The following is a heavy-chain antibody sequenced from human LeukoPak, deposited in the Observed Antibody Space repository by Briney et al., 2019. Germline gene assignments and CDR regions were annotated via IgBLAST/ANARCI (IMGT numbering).Heavy chain of an antibody. V-gene: IGHV4-61*02. J-gene: IGHJ3*02. D-gene: IGHD5-24*01. CDR1: GGSISSGSYY. CDR2: IYTSGST. CDR3: AKGMATIGAFDI. Sequence: SETLSLTCTVSGGSISSGSYYWSWIRQPAGKGLEWIGRIYTSGSTNYNPSLKSRVTISVDTSKNQFSLKLSSVTAADTAVYYCAKGMATIGAFDIWGQGTMVTVSS.